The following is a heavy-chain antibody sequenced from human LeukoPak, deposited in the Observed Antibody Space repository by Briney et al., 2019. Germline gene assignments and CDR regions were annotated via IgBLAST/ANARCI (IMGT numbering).Heavy chain of an antibody. CDR3: AKDLNGYYKAIDY. J-gene: IGHJ4*02. V-gene: IGHV3-23*01. D-gene: IGHD3-9*01. Sequence: GGSLRLSCAASGLTFSSYAMGWVRQAPGKGLEWVSSVSGSGSNTYYADSVKGRFTISRDNSKNTLHLQMNSLRAEDTAVYYCAKDLNGYYKAIDYWGQGTLVTVSS. CDR2: VSGSGSNT. CDR1: GLTFSSYA.